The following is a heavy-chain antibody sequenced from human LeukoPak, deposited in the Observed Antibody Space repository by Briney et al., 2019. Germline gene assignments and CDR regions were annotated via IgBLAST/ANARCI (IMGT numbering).Heavy chain of an antibody. Sequence: PSETLSLTCTVSGGSISSYYWSWIRQPAGKGLEWIGRIYTSGSTSYNPSLKSRVTMSVDTSKNQFSLKLSSVTAADTAVYYCARDSYYYDSSGYYHFDYWGQGTLVTVSS. J-gene: IGHJ4*02. CDR3: ARDSYYYDSSGYYHFDY. V-gene: IGHV4-4*07. CDR2: IYTSGST. CDR1: GGSISSYY. D-gene: IGHD3-22*01.